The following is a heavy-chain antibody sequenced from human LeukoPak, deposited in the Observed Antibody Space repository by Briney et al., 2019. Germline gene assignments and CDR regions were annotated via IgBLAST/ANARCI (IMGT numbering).Heavy chain of an antibody. CDR3: ARGPTNYYGSGSYYKAFDY. Sequence: PSETLSLTCAVYGGSFSGYYWSWLRQPPGKGLEWIGEINHSGSTNYNPSLKSRVTISVDTSKNQFSLKLSSVTAADTAVYYCARGPTNYYGSGSYYKAFDYWGQGTLVTVS. CDR2: INHSGST. D-gene: IGHD3-10*01. J-gene: IGHJ4*02. CDR1: GGSFSGYY. V-gene: IGHV4-34*01.